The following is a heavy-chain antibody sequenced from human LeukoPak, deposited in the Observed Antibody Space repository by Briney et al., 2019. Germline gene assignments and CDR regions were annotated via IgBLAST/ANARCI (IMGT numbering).Heavy chain of an antibody. CDR2: IYYSGST. J-gene: IGHJ6*02. V-gene: IGHV4-59*01. Sequence: SETLSLTCTVSGRSISSYYWAWIRQPPGKGLEWIGYIYYSGSTNYNPSLKSRVTISVDASKNQFSLKLSPVTAADTAVYYCARDSLGYCSGGSCYSDYYYGMDVWGQGTTVTVSS. CDR1: GRSISSYY. D-gene: IGHD2-15*01. CDR3: ARDSLGYCSGGSCYSDYYYGMDV.